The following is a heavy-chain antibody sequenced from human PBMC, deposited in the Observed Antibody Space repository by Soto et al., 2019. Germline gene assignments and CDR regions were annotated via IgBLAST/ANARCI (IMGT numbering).Heavy chain of an antibody. CDR2: INPSGGST. V-gene: IGHV1-46*01. D-gene: IGHD6-13*01. Sequence: QVQLVQSGAEVKKPGASVKVSCKASGYTFTSYYMHWVRQAPGQGLEWMGIINPSGGSTSYAQKCQGRVTMTRDTSTSTVYMELSSLRSEDTAVYYCARDSSSSWYGGWFDYWGQGTLVTVSS. CDR3: ARDSSSSWYGGWFDY. J-gene: IGHJ4*02. CDR1: GYTFTSYY.